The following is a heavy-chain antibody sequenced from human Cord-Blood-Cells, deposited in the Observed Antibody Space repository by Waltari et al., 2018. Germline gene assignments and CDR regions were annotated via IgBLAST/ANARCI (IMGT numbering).Heavy chain of an antibody. Sequence: QVQLVESGGGVVQPGRSLRLSCAASGFTFSSYGLPWVRQAPGKGLEWVAVISYDGSNKYYADSVKGRFTISRDNSKNTLYLQMNSLRAEDTAVYYCAKDPSSSWIIQHWGQGTLVTVSS. CDR1: GFTFSSYG. D-gene: IGHD6-13*01. CDR2: ISYDGSNK. CDR3: AKDPSSSWIIQH. V-gene: IGHV3-30*18. J-gene: IGHJ1*01.